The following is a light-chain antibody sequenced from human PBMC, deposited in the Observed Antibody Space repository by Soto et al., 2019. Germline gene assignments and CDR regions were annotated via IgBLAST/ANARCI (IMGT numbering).Light chain of an antibody. J-gene: IGKJ2*01. Sequence: EIVMTQSPATLSVSPGERATLSCRASQSISIKVAWYQQKPGQAPRLLIYGASTRATGIPARFSGSGSGTEFTLTISSLQSEDFAVYYFLQYYHWSTFGQGTKLEIK. CDR3: LQYYHWST. V-gene: IGKV3D-15*01. CDR1: QSISIK. CDR2: GAS.